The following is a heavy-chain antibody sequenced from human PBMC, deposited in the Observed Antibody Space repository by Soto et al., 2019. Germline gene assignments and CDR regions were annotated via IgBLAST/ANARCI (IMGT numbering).Heavy chain of an antibody. J-gene: IGHJ6*02. V-gene: IGHV3-30*18. CDR1: GFTFSSYG. D-gene: IGHD6-19*01. CDR3: AKDRYSSGWFSGYYYGVDV. Sequence: PGGSLGLSCAASGFTFSSYGMHWVRQAPGKGLEWVALISYDGSNKYYADSVKGRFTISRDNSKNTLSLQVSSLRPEDTAVYYCAKDRYSSGWFSGYYYGVDVWGQGTTVTVSS. CDR2: ISYDGSNK.